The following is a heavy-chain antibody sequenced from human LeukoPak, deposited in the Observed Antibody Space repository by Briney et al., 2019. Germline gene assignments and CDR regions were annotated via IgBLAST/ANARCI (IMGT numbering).Heavy chain of an antibody. D-gene: IGHD6-19*01. Sequence: ASVKVSCKASGYTFTSYYMHWVRQAPGQGLEWMGWINPNSGGTNYAQKFQGRVTMTRDTSISTAYMELSRLRSDDTAVYYCARGRYSSGWYSILDYWGQGTLVTVSS. J-gene: IGHJ4*02. V-gene: IGHV1-2*02. CDR3: ARGRYSSGWYSILDY. CDR2: INPNSGGT. CDR1: GYTFTSYY.